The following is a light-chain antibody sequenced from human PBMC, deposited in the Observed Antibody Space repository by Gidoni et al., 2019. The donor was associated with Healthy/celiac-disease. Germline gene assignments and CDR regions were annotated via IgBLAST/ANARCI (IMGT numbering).Light chain of an antibody. V-gene: IGKV4-1*01. Sequence: IVMTQSPDSLAVSLCERATINCKSSQSVLYSSNNKNYLAWYQQKPGQPPKLLIYWASTRESGVPDRFSGSGSGTDFTLTISSLQAEDVAVYYCQQYYSTPLTFGPGTKVDIK. J-gene: IGKJ3*01. CDR1: QSVLYSSNNKNY. CDR2: WAS. CDR3: QQYYSTPLT.